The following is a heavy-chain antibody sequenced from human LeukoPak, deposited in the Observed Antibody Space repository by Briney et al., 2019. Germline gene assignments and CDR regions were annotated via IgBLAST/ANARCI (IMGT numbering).Heavy chain of an antibody. CDR2: ISSSSSYI. D-gene: IGHD6-6*01. Sequence: GGSLRLSCAASGFTFSSYSMNWVRQAPGKGLEWVSSISSSSSYIYYADSVKGRFTISRDNAKNSLYLQMNSLRAEDTAVYYCARGEGVYSSSSPFDYWGQGTLVTVSS. CDR3: ARGEGVYSSSSPFDY. CDR1: GFTFSSYS. V-gene: IGHV3-21*01. J-gene: IGHJ4*02.